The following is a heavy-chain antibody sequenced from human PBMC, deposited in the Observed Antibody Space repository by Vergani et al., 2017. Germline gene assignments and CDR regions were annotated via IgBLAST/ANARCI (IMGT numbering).Heavy chain of an antibody. V-gene: IGHV3-7*02. CDR1: GFTFSSYW. Sequence: EVQLVESGGGLVQPGGSLRLSCAASGFTFSSYWMSWVRQAPGKGLEWVANIKQDGSEKYYVDSVKGRFTISRDNAKNSLYLQMNSMRAEDTAVYYCAGTMVRGRIHLNDYWGQGTLVTVSS. J-gene: IGHJ4*02. D-gene: IGHD3-10*01. CDR3: AGTMVRGRIHLNDY. CDR2: IKQDGSEK.